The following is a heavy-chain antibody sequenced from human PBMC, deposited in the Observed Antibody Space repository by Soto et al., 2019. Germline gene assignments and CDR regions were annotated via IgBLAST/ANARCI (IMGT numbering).Heavy chain of an antibody. CDR2: ISGSGGST. Sequence: GGSLRLSCAASGFTFSSYAMSWVRQAPGKGLEWVSAISGSGGSTYYADSVKGRFTISRDNSKNTLYLQMNSLRAEDTAVYYCAKVGYGGIYYGSGSYPIDYWGQGTLVTVSS. D-gene: IGHD3-10*01. CDR1: GFTFSSYA. V-gene: IGHV3-23*01. J-gene: IGHJ4*02. CDR3: AKVGYGGIYYGSGSYPIDY.